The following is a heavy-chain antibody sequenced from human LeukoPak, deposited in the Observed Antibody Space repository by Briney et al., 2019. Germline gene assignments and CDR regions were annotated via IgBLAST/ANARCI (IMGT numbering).Heavy chain of an antibody. CDR2: IKRKSAGGIT. V-gene: IGHV3-15*01. Sequence: GGSLRLSCVASGFTFSDAWMSWVRQAPGKGLEWVGRIKRKSAGGITDYAAPVKGRFTISRDDSENTLYLQMSILKTEDTAIYYCTREGIGGGAFDIWGQGTMVTVSS. D-gene: IGHD3-16*01. CDR3: TREGIGGGAFDI. J-gene: IGHJ3*02. CDR1: GFTFSDAW.